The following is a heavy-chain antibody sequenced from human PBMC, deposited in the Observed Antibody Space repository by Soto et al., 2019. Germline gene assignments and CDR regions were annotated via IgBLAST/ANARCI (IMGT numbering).Heavy chain of an antibody. Sequence: QVQLVESGGGVVQPGRSLRLSCAASGFTFSSYGMHWVRQAPGKGLEWVAVIWYDGRNKYYADSVKGRFTISRDNSKNTLYLQMHSLRAEDTAVYYCAKNGKYCSGGSCYPYYFDYWGQGTLVTVSS. D-gene: IGHD2-15*01. CDR1: GFTFSSYG. CDR3: AKNGKYCSGGSCYPYYFDY. CDR2: IWYDGRNK. V-gene: IGHV3-33*06. J-gene: IGHJ4*02.